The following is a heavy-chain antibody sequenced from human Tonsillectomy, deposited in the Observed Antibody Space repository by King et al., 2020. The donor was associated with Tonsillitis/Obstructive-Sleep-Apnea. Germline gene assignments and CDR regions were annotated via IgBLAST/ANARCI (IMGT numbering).Heavy chain of an antibody. D-gene: IGHD1-14*01. V-gene: IGHV4-34*01. Sequence: VQLQQWGAGLLKPSETLSLTCAVYGGSFSGYYWSWIRQPPGKGLEWIGEINHSGSTNYNPSLKSRVTISVDTSKNQFSLTLSSATAADTAVYYCARGWYGTGVDYWGQGTLVTVSS. CDR3: ARGWYGTGVDY. J-gene: IGHJ4*02. CDR1: GGSFSGYY. CDR2: INHSGST.